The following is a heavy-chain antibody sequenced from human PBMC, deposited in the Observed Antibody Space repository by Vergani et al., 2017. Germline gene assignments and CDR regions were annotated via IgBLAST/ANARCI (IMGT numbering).Heavy chain of an antibody. J-gene: IGHJ6*03. CDR1: GFIFSTYA. D-gene: IGHD2-2*01. CDR2: ISASGAPT. CDR3: AKPPIVPAVTAEHHYYYMDV. V-gene: IGHV3-23*01. Sequence: EVQLLESGGDLVQPGGSLRLSCTASGFIFSTYAMSWVRQAPGKGLEWVSGISASGAPTYYADSVKGRVTISRDNSKNTLYLQMNSLRVEDTAVYYCAKPPIVPAVTAEHHYYYMDVWGKGTTVTVS.